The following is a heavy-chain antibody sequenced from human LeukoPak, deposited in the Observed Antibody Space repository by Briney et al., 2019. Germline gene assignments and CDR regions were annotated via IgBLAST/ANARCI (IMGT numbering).Heavy chain of an antibody. CDR1: GFTFSSYS. CDR3: ARSAYSSSWYGRGFDY. V-gene: IGHV3-66*01. CDR2: IYSGGST. D-gene: IGHD6-13*01. J-gene: IGHJ4*02. Sequence: GGSLRLSCAASGFTFSSYSMNWVRQAPGKGLEWVSLIYSGGSTYYADSVKGRFTISRDNSKNSLYPQMNSLRAEDTAVYYCARSAYSSSWYGRGFDYWGQGTLVTVSS.